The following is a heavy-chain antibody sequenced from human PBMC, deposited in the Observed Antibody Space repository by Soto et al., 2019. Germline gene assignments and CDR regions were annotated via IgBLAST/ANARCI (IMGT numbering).Heavy chain of an antibody. CDR3: AKSVYNWNDGFFDY. CDR2: ISYDGINK. CDR1: GFTFSTYG. Sequence: PGGSLRLSCVASGFTFSTYGMHWVRQAPGKGLEWVAVISYDGINKYYADSVKGRFTISRDNSKNTLYLQMNSLRAEDTAVYYCAKSVYNWNDGFFDYWGQGTLVTVSS. D-gene: IGHD1-1*01. V-gene: IGHV3-30*18. J-gene: IGHJ4*02.